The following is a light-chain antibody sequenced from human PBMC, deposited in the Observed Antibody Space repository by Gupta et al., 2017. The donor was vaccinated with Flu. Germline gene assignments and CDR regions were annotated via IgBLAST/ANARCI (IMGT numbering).Light chain of an antibody. CDR1: QSISSW. Sequence: DIQMPQSPSTLSASVGDRVTLTCRASQSISSWLAWYQQKPGKAPKLLIYKASSLESGVPARFSGSGSGTEFTLTISSLQPDDFATYYCQQYNSYSWTFGQGTKVEI. CDR2: KAS. V-gene: IGKV1-5*03. CDR3: QQYNSYSWT. J-gene: IGKJ1*01.